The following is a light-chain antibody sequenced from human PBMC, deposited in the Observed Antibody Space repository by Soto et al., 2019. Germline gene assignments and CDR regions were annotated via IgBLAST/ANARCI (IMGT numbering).Light chain of an antibody. CDR2: EVS. CDR3: SSYTLRNTLVL. CDR1: SSDVGGYNF. Sequence: QSVLTQPASVSGSPGQSITISYTGTSSDVGGYNFVSWYQQHPGKVPRLIIYEVSSRPSGVSYRFSGSKSGNTASLTISGLQAEDEADYYCSSYTLRNTLVLFGGGTQLTVL. J-gene: IGLJ3*02. V-gene: IGLV2-14*01.